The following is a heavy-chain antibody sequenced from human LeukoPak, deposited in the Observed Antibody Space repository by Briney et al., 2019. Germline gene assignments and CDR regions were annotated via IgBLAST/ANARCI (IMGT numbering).Heavy chain of an antibody. J-gene: IGHJ3*02. CDR1: GGSISSSSYY. D-gene: IGHD2-15*01. V-gene: IGHV4-39*01. CDR2: IYYSGST. Sequence: SETLSLTCTVSGGSISSSSYYWGWIRQPPGKGLEWIGSIYYSGSTYYNPSLKSRVTISVDTSKNQFSLKLSSVTAADTAVYYCARHLGYCSGGSCYHDAFDIWGQGTMVTVSS. CDR3: ARHLGYCSGGSCYHDAFDI.